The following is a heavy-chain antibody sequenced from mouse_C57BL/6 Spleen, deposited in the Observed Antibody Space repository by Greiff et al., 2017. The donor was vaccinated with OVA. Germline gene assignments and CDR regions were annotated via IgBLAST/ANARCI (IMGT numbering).Heavy chain of an antibody. J-gene: IGHJ2*01. V-gene: IGHV5-4*01. D-gene: IGHD1-1*01. Sequence: EVKLVESGGGLVKPGGSLKLSCAASGFTFSSYAMSWVRQTPEKRLEWVATISDGGSYTYYPANVKGRFTISRDNAKNNLYLQMSHLKSEDTAMYYCARDSYYYGSSYDYFDYWGQGTTLTVSS. CDR3: ARDSYYYGSSYDYFDY. CDR2: ISDGGSYT. CDR1: GFTFSSYA.